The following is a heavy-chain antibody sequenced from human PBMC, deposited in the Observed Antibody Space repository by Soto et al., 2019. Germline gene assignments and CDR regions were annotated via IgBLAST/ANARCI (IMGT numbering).Heavy chain of an antibody. Sequence: SETLSLTCAVYGGSFSGYYWSWIRQPPGKGLEWIGEINHSGSTNYNPSLKSRVTISVDTSKNQFFLKLSSVTAADTAVYYCARASDYSYGFDYWGQGTLVTVSS. V-gene: IGHV4-34*01. D-gene: IGHD5-18*01. CDR2: INHSGST. J-gene: IGHJ4*02. CDR3: ARASDYSYGFDY. CDR1: GGSFSGYY.